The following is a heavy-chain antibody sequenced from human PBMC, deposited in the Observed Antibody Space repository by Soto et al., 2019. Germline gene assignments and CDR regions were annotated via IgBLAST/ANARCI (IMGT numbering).Heavy chain of an antibody. CDR3: ATYYASGSSFDY. CDR1: GGTFSSYA. Sequence: QVQLVQSGAEVKKPGSSVKVSCKASGGTFSSYAITWVRQAPGQGLEWMGGVIPMFGTANYAQKFQGRVALTADESTGSAYMELTGLRSDDTAVYFCATYYASGSSFDYWGQGTLVTVSS. J-gene: IGHJ4*02. V-gene: IGHV1-69*12. CDR2: VIPMFGTA. D-gene: IGHD3-10*01.